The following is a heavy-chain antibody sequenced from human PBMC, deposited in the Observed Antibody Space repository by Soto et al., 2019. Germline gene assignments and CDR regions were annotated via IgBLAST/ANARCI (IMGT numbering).Heavy chain of an antibody. V-gene: IGHV4-4*02. Sequence: SKTLSLTCAVSSGSISSSNWWSWVRQPPGKGLEWIGEIYHSGSTNYNPSLKSRVTISVDKSKNQFSLKLSSVTAADTAVYYCASRYGAYGYFDYWGQGTLVTVSS. D-gene: IGHD4-17*01. CDR3: ASRYGAYGYFDY. J-gene: IGHJ4*02. CDR2: IYHSGST. CDR1: SGSISSSNW.